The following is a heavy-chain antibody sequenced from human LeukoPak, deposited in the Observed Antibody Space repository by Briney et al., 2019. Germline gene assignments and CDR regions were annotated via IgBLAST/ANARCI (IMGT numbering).Heavy chain of an antibody. J-gene: IGHJ4*02. CDR2: INQDGSEN. V-gene: IGHV3-7*01. D-gene: IGHD4-23*01. Sequence: GGSLRLSCGASGFTFSDYWMSWVRQAPGKGLEWVANINQDGSENSSVDSVKGRFTISRDNVNNSLFLQMNSLGVEDTAEYYCARAFVSGNSDFGYWGQGTLVTVSS. CDR1: GFTFSDYW. CDR3: ARAFVSGNSDFGY.